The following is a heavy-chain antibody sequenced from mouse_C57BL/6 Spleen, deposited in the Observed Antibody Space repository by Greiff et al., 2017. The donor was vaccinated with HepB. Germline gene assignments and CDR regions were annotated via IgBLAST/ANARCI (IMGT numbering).Heavy chain of an antibody. Sequence: EVQLQQSGPELVKPGASVKISCKASGYTFTDYYMNWVKQSHGKSLEWIGDINPNNGGTAYNQKFKGKAILTADKSSSTAYMELRILTSEDSAVYYCTVVARGYWGQGTSVTVSS. CDR1: GYTFTDYY. CDR2: INPNNGGT. CDR3: TVVARGY. V-gene: IGHV1-26*01. D-gene: IGHD1-1*01. J-gene: IGHJ4*01.